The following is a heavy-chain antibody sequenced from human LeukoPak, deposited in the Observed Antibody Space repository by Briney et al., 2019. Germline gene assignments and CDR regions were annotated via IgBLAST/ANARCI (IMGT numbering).Heavy chain of an antibody. CDR2: INPSGGST. CDR3: ARAVVTSPRSTFDI. D-gene: IGHD4-23*01. J-gene: IGHJ3*02. Sequence: ASVKVSCKASGYTFTSYYMHWVRQAPGQGFEWMGIINPSGGSTTYPQKFQGRVTMTRDMSTSTVYMELSSLRSEDTAVYYCARAVVTSPRSTFDIWGQGTMVTVSS. CDR1: GYTFTSYY. V-gene: IGHV1-46*01.